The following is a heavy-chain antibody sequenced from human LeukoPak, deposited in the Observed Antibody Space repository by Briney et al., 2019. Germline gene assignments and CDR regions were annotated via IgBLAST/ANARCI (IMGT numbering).Heavy chain of an antibody. CDR2: ISAYNGNT. D-gene: IGHD3-10*01. CDR1: GYTFTSYG. V-gene: IGHV1-18*01. J-gene: IGHJ5*02. CDR3: ARDPVLLWFGELMRGPRFDP. Sequence: ASVKVSCKASGYTFTSYGISWVRQAPGQGLEWMGWISAYNGNTSYAQKLQGRVTMTTDTSTSTAYMELRSLRSDDTAVYYCARDPVLLWFGELMRGPRFDPWGQGTLVTVSS.